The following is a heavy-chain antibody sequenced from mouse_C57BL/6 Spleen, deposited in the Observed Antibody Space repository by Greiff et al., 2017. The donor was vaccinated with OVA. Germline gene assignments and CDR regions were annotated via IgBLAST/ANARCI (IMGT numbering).Heavy chain of an antibody. CDR1: GFNIKNTY. CDR3: ARLITTVVATGDY. D-gene: IGHD1-1*01. V-gene: IGHV14-3*01. Sequence: VHVKQSVAELVRPGASVKLSCTASGFNIKNTYMHWVKQRPEQGLEWIGRIDPANGNTKYAPKFQGKATITADTSSNTAYLQLSSLTSEDTAIYYCARLITTVVATGDYWGQGTTLTVSS. J-gene: IGHJ2*01. CDR2: IDPANGNT.